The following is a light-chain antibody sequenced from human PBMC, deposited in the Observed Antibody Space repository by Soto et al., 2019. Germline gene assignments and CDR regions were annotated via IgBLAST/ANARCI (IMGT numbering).Light chain of an antibody. Sequence: EIVMTQSPATLSVSPGERVTLSCRASQSVSSRLAWYQHKPGQTPRLLIYDTSTRATGVPARFSGSGSGTEFSLTISSLQPDDFATYYCQQCKSFSLTFGGGTKVDIK. CDR2: DTS. CDR3: QQCKSFSLT. V-gene: IGKV3-15*01. CDR1: QSVSSR. J-gene: IGKJ4*01.